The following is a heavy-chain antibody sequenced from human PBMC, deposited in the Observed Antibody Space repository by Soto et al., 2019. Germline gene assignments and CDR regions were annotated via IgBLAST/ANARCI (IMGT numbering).Heavy chain of an antibody. D-gene: IGHD6-19*01. Sequence: EVQLLESGGGLVQPGGSLRLSCAASGFTFSSYAMSWVRQAPGKGLEWVSTISGGGGRTYYADSVKGRFSISRDNSKNTLYLQMNSLRAVDTALYYCAKRGSGAVAFDYWGQGTLVTVSS. V-gene: IGHV3-23*01. CDR1: GFTFSSYA. CDR2: ISGGGGRT. CDR3: AKRGSGAVAFDY. J-gene: IGHJ4*02.